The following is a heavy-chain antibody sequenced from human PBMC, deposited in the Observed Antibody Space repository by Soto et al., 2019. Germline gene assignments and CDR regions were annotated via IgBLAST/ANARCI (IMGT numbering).Heavy chain of an antibody. J-gene: IGHJ6*02. CDR3: ARGLRYFDWSSDNYYYYYGMDV. V-gene: IGHV1-46*01. CDR2: INPNGGRT. CDR1: GYTLTNFY. D-gene: IGHD3-9*01. Sequence: ASVKVSCKASGYTLTNFYIHWVRQAPGQGLEWMGIINPNGGRTNYAHNFQGRVTITRDTSTSTVYMDLSSLRSEDTAVYYCARGLRYFDWSSDNYYYYYGMDVWGQGTTVTVSS.